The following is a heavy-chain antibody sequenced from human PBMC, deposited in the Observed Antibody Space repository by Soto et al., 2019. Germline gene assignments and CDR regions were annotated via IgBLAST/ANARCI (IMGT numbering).Heavy chain of an antibody. Sequence: ASVKVSCKTSGYTFTTNAMHWVRQAPGQGLEWLGWINGGNGNTEYSQKFQGRVTITRDTSASTVYMELSSLRSEDTAVYFCAIAVCRGYDYHYGMDVWSQGTTVTVSS. CDR2: INGGNGNT. CDR3: AIAVCRGYDYHYGMDV. CDR1: GYTFTTNA. D-gene: IGHD5-12*01. V-gene: IGHV1-3*01. J-gene: IGHJ6*02.